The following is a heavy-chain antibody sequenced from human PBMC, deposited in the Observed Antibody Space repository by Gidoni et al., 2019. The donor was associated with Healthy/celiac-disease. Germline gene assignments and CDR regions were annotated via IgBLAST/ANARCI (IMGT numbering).Heavy chain of an antibody. Sequence: QVQLVQSGAEVKKPGSSVKVSCKASGGTFSSYAISWVRQAPGQGLEWTGVIIPIVGTANYAQKFQGRVTITADESTSTAYMELSSLRSEDTAVYYCAREGVYYYDTQGMDVWGQGTTVTVSS. CDR1: GGTFSSYA. V-gene: IGHV1-69*01. CDR3: AREGVYYYDTQGMDV. J-gene: IGHJ6*02. CDR2: IIPIVGTA. D-gene: IGHD3-22*01.